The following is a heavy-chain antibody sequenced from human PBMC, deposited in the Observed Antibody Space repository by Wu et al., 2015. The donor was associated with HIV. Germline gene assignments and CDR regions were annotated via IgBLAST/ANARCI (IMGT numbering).Heavy chain of an antibody. CDR2: VISTFGIQ. CDR1: GGSFRSYG. D-gene: IGHD3-22*01. Sequence: QIQLVQSGAEVKKPGSSVKVSCKASGGSFRSYGVSWVRQAPGQGLEWMGGVISTFGIQDYAQNFQARLTITTDESSSTAYMDLKNLTSDDTALYFCAREGYDDKSHQFLVDYFYAMDVWGQGTVVLVSS. J-gene: IGHJ4*02. V-gene: IGHV1-69*05. CDR3: AREGYDDKSHQFLVDYFYAMDV.